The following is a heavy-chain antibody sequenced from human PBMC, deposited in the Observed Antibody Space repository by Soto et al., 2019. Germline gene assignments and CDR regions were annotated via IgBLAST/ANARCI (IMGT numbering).Heavy chain of an antibody. Sequence: GSLRLSCAASGFTFSSYWMSWVRQAPGKGLEWVANIKQDGSEKYYVDSVKGRFTISRDNAKNSLYLQMNSLRAEDTAVYYCARGLYSGWYIFDYWGQGTLVTVSS. V-gene: IGHV3-7*03. J-gene: IGHJ4*02. CDR3: ARGLYSGWYIFDY. D-gene: IGHD6-19*01. CDR1: GFTFSSYW. CDR2: IKQDGSEK.